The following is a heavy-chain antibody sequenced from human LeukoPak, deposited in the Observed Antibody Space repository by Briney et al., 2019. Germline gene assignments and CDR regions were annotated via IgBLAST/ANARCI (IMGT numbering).Heavy chain of an antibody. J-gene: IGHJ3*02. Sequence: ASVKVSCKASGYTFTGYYMHWVRQAPGQGLEWMGWINPNSGGTNYAQKFQGRVTMTRDTSISTAYMELSRLRSDDTAVYYCANADGEKDAFDIWGQGTMVTASS. V-gene: IGHV1-2*02. CDR1: GYTFTGYY. CDR2: INPNSGGT. CDR3: ANADGEKDAFDI. D-gene: IGHD5-24*01.